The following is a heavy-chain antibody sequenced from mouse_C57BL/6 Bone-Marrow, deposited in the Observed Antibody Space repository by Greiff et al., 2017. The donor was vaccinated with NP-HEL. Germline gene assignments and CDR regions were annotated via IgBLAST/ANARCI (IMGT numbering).Heavy chain of an antibody. CDR1: GFTFSDYY. J-gene: IGHJ3*01. CDR2: ISNGGGST. Sequence: EVQVVESGGGLVQPGGSLKLSCAASGFTFSDYYMYWVRQTPEKRLEWVAYISNGGGSTYYPDTVKGRFTISRDNAKNTLYLQMSRLKSEDTAMYYCARHALLYGSSPWFAYWGQGTLVTVSA. V-gene: IGHV5-12*01. D-gene: IGHD1-1*01. CDR3: ARHALLYGSSPWFAY.